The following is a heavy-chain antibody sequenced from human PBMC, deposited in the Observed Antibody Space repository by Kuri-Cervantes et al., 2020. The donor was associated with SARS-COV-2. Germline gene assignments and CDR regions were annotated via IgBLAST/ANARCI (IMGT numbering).Heavy chain of an antibody. CDR3: ARGGEMATIMHRLDY. J-gene: IGHJ4*02. CDR2: IIPILGTA. V-gene: IGHV1-69*13. D-gene: IGHD5-24*01. Sequence: SVTVSCKASGGTFSSYAISWVRQAPGRGLEWMGGIIPILGTANYAQKFQGRVTITADESTSTAYMELSSLRSEDTAAYYWARGGEMATIMHRLDYWGQGTLVTVSS. CDR1: GGTFSSYA.